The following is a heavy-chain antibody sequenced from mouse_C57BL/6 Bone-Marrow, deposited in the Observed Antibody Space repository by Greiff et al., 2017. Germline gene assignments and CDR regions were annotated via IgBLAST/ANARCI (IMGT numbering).Heavy chain of an antibody. V-gene: IGHV5-2*01. Sequence: EVQRVESGGGLVQPGESLKLSCESNEYEFPSHDMSWVRKTPEKRLELVAAINSDGGSTYYPDTMERRLIISRDNTKKTLYLQMSSMRSEDTALYYCARRAMITTLFDYWGQGTTLTVSS. CDR1: EYEFPSHD. J-gene: IGHJ2*01. CDR2: INSDGGST. CDR3: ARRAMITTLFDY. D-gene: IGHD2-1*01.